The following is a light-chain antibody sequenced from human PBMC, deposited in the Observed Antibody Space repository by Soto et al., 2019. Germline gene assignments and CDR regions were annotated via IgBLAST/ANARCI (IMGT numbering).Light chain of an antibody. CDR2: GAS. J-gene: IGKJ4*01. CDR3: QQCNNWPLT. CDR1: QSVSSSY. V-gene: IGKV3D-20*02. Sequence: EIVLTQAPGTLSLSPGERATLSCRASQSVSSSYLAWYQQKPGQAPRLLIYGASTRATGTPARFSGSGSGTDFTLTVSNLEPEDFAVYYCQQCNNWPLTFGGGTKVDIK.